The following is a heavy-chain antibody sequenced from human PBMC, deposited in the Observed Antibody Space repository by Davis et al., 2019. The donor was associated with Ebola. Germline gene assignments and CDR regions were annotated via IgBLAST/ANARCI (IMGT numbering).Heavy chain of an antibody. D-gene: IGHD1-26*01. CDR1: GFTFSRYW. Sequence: PGGSLRLSCAPSGFTFSRYWMSWVRQAPGKGLEWVANIQQGGDERYYVDSVKGRFIISRDDAKNSLYLQMNSLRAEDTAVYYCVRVYSGSYDPWGQGTLVTVSS. CDR2: IQQGGDER. CDR3: VRVYSGSYDP. J-gene: IGHJ5*02. V-gene: IGHV3-7*01.